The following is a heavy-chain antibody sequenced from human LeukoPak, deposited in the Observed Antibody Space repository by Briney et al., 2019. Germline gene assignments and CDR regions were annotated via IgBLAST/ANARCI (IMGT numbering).Heavy chain of an antibody. D-gene: IGHD5-12*01. CDR1: GFTFSSYE. CDR3: ARDPGVATIMVTDY. J-gene: IGHJ4*02. Sequence: PGGSLRLSCAASGFTFSSYEMNWVRQAPGKGLEWVSYISSSSSTIYYADSVKGRFTISRDNAKNSLYLQMNSLRAEDTAVYYCARDPGVATIMVTDYWGQGTLVTVSS. CDR2: ISSSSSTI. V-gene: IGHV3-48*01.